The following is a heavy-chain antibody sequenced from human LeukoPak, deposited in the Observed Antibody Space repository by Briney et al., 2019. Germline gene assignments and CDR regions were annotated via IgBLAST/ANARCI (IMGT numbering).Heavy chain of an antibody. CDR1: GFTFSSYA. Sequence: GRSLRLSCAASGFTFSSYAMHWVRQAPGRGLEWMGTMNPSGGSTTYAQKYQGRVTMTWDTSTSTVYMELSNLRSEDTAVYYCARVDKVVTSFDYWGQGTLVTVSS. D-gene: IGHD4-23*01. CDR3: ARVDKVVTSFDY. CDR2: MNPSGGST. J-gene: IGHJ4*02. V-gene: IGHV1-46*01.